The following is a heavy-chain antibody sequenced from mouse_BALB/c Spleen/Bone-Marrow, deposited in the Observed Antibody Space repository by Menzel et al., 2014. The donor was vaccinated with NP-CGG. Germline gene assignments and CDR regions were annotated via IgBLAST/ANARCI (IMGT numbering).Heavy chain of an antibody. CDR3: TRGGNWDDFDY. Sequence: DVQLQESGGGLVQPGGSRKLSCAASGFTFRSFGMHWVRQAPGKGLEWVAYISSDSSAVYYADTVKGRFTISRDNPKNTLFLQMTSLRSEDTAMYYCTRGGNWDDFDYWGQGTTLTVSS. D-gene: IGHD4-1*01. CDR2: ISSDSSAV. V-gene: IGHV5-17*02. CDR1: GFTFRSFG. J-gene: IGHJ2*01.